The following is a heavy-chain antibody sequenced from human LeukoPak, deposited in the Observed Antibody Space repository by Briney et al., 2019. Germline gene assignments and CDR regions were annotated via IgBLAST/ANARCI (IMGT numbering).Heavy chain of an antibody. D-gene: IGHD3-10*01. CDR3: ARLAYGLGSINPRFDP. Sequence: ASVKVSCKASGGTFSSCAISWVRQAPGQGLEWMGGIIPIFGTANYAQKFQGRVTITTDESTSTAYMELSSLRSEDTAVYYCARLAYGLGSINPRFDPWGQGTLVTVSS. CDR1: GGTFSSCA. J-gene: IGHJ5*02. V-gene: IGHV1-69*05. CDR2: IIPIFGTA.